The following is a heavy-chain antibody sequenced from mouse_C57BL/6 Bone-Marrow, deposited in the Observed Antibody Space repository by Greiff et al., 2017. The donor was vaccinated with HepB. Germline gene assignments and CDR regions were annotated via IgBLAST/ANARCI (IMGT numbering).Heavy chain of an antibody. CDR2: IDPEDGET. D-gene: IGHD3-2*02. J-gene: IGHJ3*01. V-gene: IGHV14-2*01. Sequence: EVKVVESGAELVKPGASVKLSCTASGFNIKDYYMHWVKQRTEQGLEWIGRIDPEDGETKYAPKFQGKATITADTSSNTAYLQLSSLTSEDTAVYYCARSRQLRLEAYWGQGTLVTVSA. CDR1: GFNIKDYY. CDR3: ARSRQLRLEAY.